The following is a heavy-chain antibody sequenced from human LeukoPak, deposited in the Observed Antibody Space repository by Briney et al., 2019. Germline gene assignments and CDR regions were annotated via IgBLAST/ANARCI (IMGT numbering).Heavy chain of an antibody. CDR1: GFTVSSNY. CDR2: IYGGGDT. CDR3: ARFPYSSGWTIEDY. Sequence: GGSLRLSCAASGFTVSSNYMSWVRQAPGKGLEWVSVIYGGGDTYYAVSVKGRFTISRDNSKNTLYLQMNSLRAEDTAVYYCARFPYSSGWTIEDYWGQGTLVSVSS. V-gene: IGHV3-53*01. D-gene: IGHD6-19*01. J-gene: IGHJ4*02.